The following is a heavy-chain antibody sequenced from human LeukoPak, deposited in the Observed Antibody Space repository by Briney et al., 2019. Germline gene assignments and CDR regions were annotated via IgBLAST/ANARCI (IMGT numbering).Heavy chain of an antibody. D-gene: IGHD5-18*01. V-gene: IGHV4-4*02. Sequence: SETLSLTCAVSGGSISSSNWWSWVRQPPGKGLEWIGEIYHSGSTNYNPSLKSRVTISVDKSKNQFSLKLSSVTAADTAVYYCARVWPEYSYAGDYWGQGTLVTVSS. CDR3: ARVWPEYSYAGDY. J-gene: IGHJ4*02. CDR1: GGSISSSNW. CDR2: IYHSGST.